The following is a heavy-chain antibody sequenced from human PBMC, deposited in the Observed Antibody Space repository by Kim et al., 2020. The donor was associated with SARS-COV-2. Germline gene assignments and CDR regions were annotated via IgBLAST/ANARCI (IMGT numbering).Heavy chain of an antibody. J-gene: IGHJ3*02. V-gene: IGHV4-39*01. Sequence: PSPKRLVTSSVDTSKNQFSLKLSSVTAADTAVYYCAGQSIAARRYAFDIWGQGTMVTVSS. CDR3: AGQSIAARRYAFDI. D-gene: IGHD6-6*01.